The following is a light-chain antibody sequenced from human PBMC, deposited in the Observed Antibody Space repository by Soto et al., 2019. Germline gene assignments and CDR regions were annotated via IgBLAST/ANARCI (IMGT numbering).Light chain of an antibody. V-gene: IGKV1-9*01. CDR1: QDIGSN. Sequence: IQLTQSPSSLSASGGDRVTIKCRDSQDIGSNLAWYLQKPGEAPKLLVYGASTLQGGVPSRFSGSGSGTLFTLSFISLQPEDFATYFCQQCNSYSLTFGGGTKV. J-gene: IGKJ4*01. CDR2: GAS. CDR3: QQCNSYSLT.